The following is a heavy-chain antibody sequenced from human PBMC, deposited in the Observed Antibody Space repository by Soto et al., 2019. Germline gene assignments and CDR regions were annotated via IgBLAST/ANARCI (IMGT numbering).Heavy chain of an antibody. J-gene: IGHJ4*02. V-gene: IGHV3-23*01. D-gene: IGHD3-10*01. Sequence: GGSLRLSCETSGFTFRSFAMSWVRQAPGKGLEWVSTISGSGGSTYYADSVKGRFTISRDHSKNTLYLQMNSLRAEDTAVYYCAKNSSGSYYGSYFDYWGQGGLVTVSS. CDR1: GFTFRSFA. CDR2: ISGSGGST. CDR3: AKNSSGSYYGSYFDY.